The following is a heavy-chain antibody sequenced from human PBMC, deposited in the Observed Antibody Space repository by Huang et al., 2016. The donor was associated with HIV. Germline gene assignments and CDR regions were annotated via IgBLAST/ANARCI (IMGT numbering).Heavy chain of an antibody. V-gene: IGHV1-8*03. CDR3: ARARGYYYDGSGFYSRYYFDY. J-gene: IGHJ4*02. D-gene: IGHD3-22*01. Sequence: QVQLVQSGAEVRTPGASVKVSCKASGFPFTNYDFNWVRQATGQGLEWMGWMNPNMANTGYAEKFQGRVTITRNTSINTAYMELSSLRSENTAVYYCARARGYYYDGSGFYSRYYFDYWGQGTLVTVSS. CDR1: GFPFTNYD. CDR2: MNPNMANT.